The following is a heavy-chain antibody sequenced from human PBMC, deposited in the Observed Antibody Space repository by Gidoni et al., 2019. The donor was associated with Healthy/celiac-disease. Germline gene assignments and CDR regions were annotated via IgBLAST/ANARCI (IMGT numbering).Heavy chain of an antibody. CDR2: IKRSGGN. CDR3: ARGGYDYVWGSYRSGAFDI. D-gene: IGHD3-16*02. Sequence: QVQLQQLGAGLLKPSATLSLTCAVYGGSFSGSSWSWIRQPPGEGLEWSGEIKRSGGNNYNTTIKNRVTIAVDTFKNQLAMKMSSVTAADTAVYYCARGGYDYVWGSYRSGAFDIWGQGTMVTVSS. CDR1: GGSFSGSS. J-gene: IGHJ3*02. V-gene: IGHV4-34*01.